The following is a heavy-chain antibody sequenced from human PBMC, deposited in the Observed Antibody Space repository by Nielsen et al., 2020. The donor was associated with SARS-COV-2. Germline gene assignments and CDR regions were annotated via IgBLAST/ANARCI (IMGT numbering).Heavy chain of an antibody. CDR3: ARDIAAGVVDY. J-gene: IGHJ4*02. CDR1: GGSISTYN. CDR2: MSYSGST. D-gene: IGHD6-13*01. V-gene: IGHV4-59*12. Sequence: SETLSLTCTVSGGSISTYNWNWIRQPPGKGLEWIGSMSYSGSTNYNPSLKSRVTISLDTSKNQFSLRLSSATAADTAVYYCARDIAAGVVDYWGQGTLVTVSS.